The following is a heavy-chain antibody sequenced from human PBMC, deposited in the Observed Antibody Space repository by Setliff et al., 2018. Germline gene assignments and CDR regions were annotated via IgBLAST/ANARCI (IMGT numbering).Heavy chain of an antibody. V-gene: IGHV4-34*01. CDR2: INHSGIT. CDR3: ARGQDSDYIWGSYRYTTGEDWYFDL. CDR1: GFTFRSYS. Sequence: PSETLRLSCAASGFTFRSYSMKWVRQPPGKGLEWIGEINHSGITNYNPSLKSRVTISVDTSKNQFSLKLSSVTAADTAVYYCARGQDSDYIWGSYRYTTGEDWYFDLWGRGTLVTVSS. D-gene: IGHD3-16*02. J-gene: IGHJ2*01.